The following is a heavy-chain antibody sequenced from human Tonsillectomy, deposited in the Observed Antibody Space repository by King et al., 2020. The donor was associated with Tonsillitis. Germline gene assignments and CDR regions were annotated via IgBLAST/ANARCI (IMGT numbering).Heavy chain of an antibody. D-gene: IGHD3-10*01. CDR3: ATYGSGTTQGSRCDAFVI. Sequence: VQLVESGGGLVQPGGSLRLSCVGSRFIFSSYAMSWVRQAPGKGLEWVSLVSGSGRATYYADSVKGRFTISRDKSRNTLYLQMNRLRAEDTAVFYCATYGSGTTQGSRCDAFVIWGQGTMVTVSS. V-gene: IGHV3-23*04. J-gene: IGHJ3*02. CDR1: RFIFSSYA. CDR2: VSGSGRAT.